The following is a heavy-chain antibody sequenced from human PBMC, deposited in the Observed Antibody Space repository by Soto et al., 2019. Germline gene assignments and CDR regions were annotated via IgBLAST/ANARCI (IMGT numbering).Heavy chain of an antibody. J-gene: IGHJ6*02. CDR3: ARDRRIAARYHYYYGMDV. CDR2: IKSKTDGGTT. D-gene: IGHD6-6*01. CDR1: GFTFNNAW. V-gene: IGHV3-15*01. Sequence: GGSLRLSCAASGFTFNNAWMNWVRQAPGKGLEWVGRIKSKTDGGTTDYAAPVKGRFTISRDDSKNTLYLQMNSLKAEDTAVYYCARDRRIAARYHYYYGMDVWGQGTTVTVSS.